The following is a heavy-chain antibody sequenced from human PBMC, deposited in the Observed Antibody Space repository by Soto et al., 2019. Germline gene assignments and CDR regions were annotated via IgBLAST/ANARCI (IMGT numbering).Heavy chain of an antibody. V-gene: IGHV1-2*04. J-gene: IGHJ3*02. CDR1: GYRFTGYY. Sequence: GTSVKPSCEASGYRFTGYYMHWVRQAPGQGLEWMGWINPNSGGTNYAQKFQGWVTMTRDTSISTAYMELSRLRSDDTAVYYCARGTRELDAFDIWGQGTMVTVSS. CDR3: ARGTRELDAFDI. D-gene: IGHD2-15*01. CDR2: INPNSGGT.